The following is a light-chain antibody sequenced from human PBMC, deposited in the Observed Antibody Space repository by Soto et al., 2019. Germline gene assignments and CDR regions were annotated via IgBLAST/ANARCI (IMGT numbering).Light chain of an antibody. CDR3: HQYGNSYT. CDR2: GAS. Sequence: EIVLTQSPGTLSLSPVERATLSCRASQSVSSTYLAWYQQKPGQAPRLLIYGASSRATGIPDRFSGSGSGTDFTLTISRLEPEDLAVYYCHQYGNSYTFGQGTKVDIK. V-gene: IGKV3-20*01. CDR1: QSVSSTY. J-gene: IGKJ2*01.